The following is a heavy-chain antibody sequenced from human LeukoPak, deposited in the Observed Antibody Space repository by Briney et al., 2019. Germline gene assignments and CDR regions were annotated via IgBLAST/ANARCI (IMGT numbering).Heavy chain of an antibody. CDR2: IYSGGST. V-gene: IGHV3-53*01. J-gene: IGHJ4*02. D-gene: IGHD5-18*01. CDR1: GFTVSNNY. CDR3: ARGLRGYKYGSDY. Sequence: PGGSLRLSCAASGFTVSNNYMSWVRQAPGKGLEWVSLIYSGGSTYYADSVKGRFTISRDNSMNTLYLQMNSLRAEDTAMYYCARGLRGYKYGSDYWGQGTLVTVSS.